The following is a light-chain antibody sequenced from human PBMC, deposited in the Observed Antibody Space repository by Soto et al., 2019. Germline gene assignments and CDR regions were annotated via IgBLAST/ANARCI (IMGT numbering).Light chain of an antibody. CDR2: DND. CDR3: GTWDSSLSAVV. CDR1: SSNIGNNY. Sequence: QSVLTQPPSVSAAPGQTVTISCSGRSSNIGNNYVSWYQQVPGTAPKLLIKDNDKRPSGIPDRFSGSKSGTSATLGITGLQTGDEANYYCGTWDSSLSAVVFGGGTKLTV. V-gene: IGLV1-51*01. J-gene: IGLJ2*01.